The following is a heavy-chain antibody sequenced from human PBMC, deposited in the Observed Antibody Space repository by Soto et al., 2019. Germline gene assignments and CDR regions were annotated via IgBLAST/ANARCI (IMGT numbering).Heavy chain of an antibody. D-gene: IGHD4-4*01. CDR1: GFTFSSYG. Sequence: GGSLRLSCAASGFTFSSYGMHWVRQAPGKGLEWVAVIWYDGSNKYYADSVKGRFTISRDNSKNTLYLQMNSLRAEDTAVYYCARDSRADYSNYVITYYMDVWGKGTTVTVAS. J-gene: IGHJ6*03. V-gene: IGHV3-33*01. CDR3: ARDSRADYSNYVITYYMDV. CDR2: IWYDGSNK.